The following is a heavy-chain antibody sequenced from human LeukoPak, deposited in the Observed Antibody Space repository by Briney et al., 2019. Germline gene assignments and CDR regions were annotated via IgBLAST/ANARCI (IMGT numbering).Heavy chain of an antibody. CDR3: ARDGRRELLGFDY. CDR2: IYYSGST. Sequence: SETLSLTCTVSGGSISSYYWSWIRQPPGKGLEWIGYIYYSGSTNYNPSLKSRVTISVDTSKNQFSLKLSSVTAADTAVYYCARDGRRELLGFDYWGQGTLVTVSS. J-gene: IGHJ4*02. V-gene: IGHV4-59*01. D-gene: IGHD1-26*01. CDR1: GGSISSYY.